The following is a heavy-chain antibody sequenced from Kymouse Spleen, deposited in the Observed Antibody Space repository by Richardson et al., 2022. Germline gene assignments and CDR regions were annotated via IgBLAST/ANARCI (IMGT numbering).Heavy chain of an antibody. CDR1: GFTFSSYD. V-gene: IGHV3-13*01. J-gene: IGHJ4*02. CDR3: ARGYSSGWYPFDY. D-gene: IGHD6-19*01. Sequence: EVQLVESGGGLVQPGGSLRLSCAASGFTFSSYDMHWVRQATGKGLEWVSAIGTAGDTYYPGSVKGRFTISRENAKNSLYLQMNSLRAGDTAVYYCARGYSSGWYPFDYWGQGTLVTVSS. CDR2: IGTAGDT.